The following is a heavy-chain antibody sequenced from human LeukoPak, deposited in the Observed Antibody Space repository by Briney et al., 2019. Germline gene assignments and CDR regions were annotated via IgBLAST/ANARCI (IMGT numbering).Heavy chain of an antibody. CDR1: GGXISSYY. V-gene: IGHV4-59*01. D-gene: IGHD5-18*01. J-gene: IGHJ4*02. Sequence: SETXSXTXTXXGGXISSYYWSWIRQPPGKGLEWXGYIYYSGSTNYNPSLKSRVTISVDTSKNQFSLKLSSVTAADTAVYYCARDRGGSGYSYGFDYWGQGTLVTVSS. CDR2: IYYSGST. CDR3: ARDRGGSGYSYGFDY.